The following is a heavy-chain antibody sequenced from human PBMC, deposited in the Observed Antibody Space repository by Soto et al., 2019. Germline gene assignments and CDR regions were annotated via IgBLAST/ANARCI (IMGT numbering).Heavy chain of an antibody. CDR1: GFTFSSYA. V-gene: IGHV3-23*01. CDR3: AKANDILTGPALLDASDI. J-gene: IGHJ3*02. CDR2: ISGSGGST. Sequence: GGSLRLSCAASGFTFSSYAMSWVRQAPGKGLEWVSAISGSGGSTYYADSVKGRFTISRDNSKNTLYLQMNSLRAEATAVYYCAKANDILTGPALLDASDIWGQGTMVTVSS. D-gene: IGHD3-9*01.